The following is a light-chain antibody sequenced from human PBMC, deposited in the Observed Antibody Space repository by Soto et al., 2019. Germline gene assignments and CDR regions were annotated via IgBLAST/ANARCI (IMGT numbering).Light chain of an antibody. CDR1: QSLLHSNGYNY. V-gene: IGKV2-28*01. CDR3: MQALHPNL. CDR2: LGS. J-gene: IGKJ1*01. Sequence: DIVMTQSPLSLPVTPGEPASISCRSSQSLLHSNGYNYLDWYLQKPGQSPQLLIYLGSNRASGVPDRFSGSGSGTDFTLKISRVEAEDVGVYYCMQALHPNLLGQGTKVDIK.